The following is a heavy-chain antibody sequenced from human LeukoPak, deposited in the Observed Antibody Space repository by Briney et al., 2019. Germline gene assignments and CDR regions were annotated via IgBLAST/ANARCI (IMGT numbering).Heavy chain of an antibody. CDR1: GFTFSSYS. CDR2: ISTGSSTI. D-gene: IGHD3-22*01. J-gene: IGHJ4*02. V-gene: IGHV3-48*04. Sequence: GGSLRLSCAASGFTFSSYSMNWVRQAPGKGLEWVSYISTGSSTIYHADSVKGRFTISRDNAKNSLYLQMNSLRAEDTAVYYCASQGGYYYDTSSDCWGQGTLVTVSS. CDR3: ASQGGYYYDTSSDC.